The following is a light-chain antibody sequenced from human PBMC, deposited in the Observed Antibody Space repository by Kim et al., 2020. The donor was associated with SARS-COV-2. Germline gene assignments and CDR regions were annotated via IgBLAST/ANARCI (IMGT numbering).Light chain of an antibody. Sequence: SYELTQPPSVSVSRGQTASITCSGDKLGDKYACWYQQKPGQSPVLVIYQDSKRPSGIPERFTGSNSGNAATLTISGTQAMDEADYYCQAWDSSIRVFGGGTQLTVL. CDR1: KLGDKY. J-gene: IGLJ3*02. V-gene: IGLV3-1*01. CDR3: QAWDSSIRV. CDR2: QDS.